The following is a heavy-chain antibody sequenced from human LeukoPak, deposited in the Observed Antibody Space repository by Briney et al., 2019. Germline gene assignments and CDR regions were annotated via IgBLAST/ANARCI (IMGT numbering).Heavy chain of an antibody. Sequence: GGSLRLSCAASGFTFSNAWMSWVRQAPGKGLEWVGRIKSKTGGGTTDYAAPVKGRFTISRDDSKNTLYLQMNSLKTEDTAVYYCTTETYSSGWYGGNYYYYYYMDVWGKGTTVTISS. CDR1: GFTFSNAW. D-gene: IGHD6-19*01. CDR2: IKSKTGGGTT. J-gene: IGHJ6*03. V-gene: IGHV3-15*01. CDR3: TTETYSSGWYGGNYYYYYYMDV.